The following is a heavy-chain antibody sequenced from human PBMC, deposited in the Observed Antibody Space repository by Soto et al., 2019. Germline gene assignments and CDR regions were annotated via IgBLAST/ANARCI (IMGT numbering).Heavy chain of an antibody. D-gene: IGHD2-2*01. V-gene: IGHV4-34*01. CDR1: GGSFSGYY. CDR3: ARGGKRRHCSSTSCTRYPDRNSYYYGMDV. J-gene: IGHJ6*02. Sequence: QVQLQQWGAGLLKPSETLSLTCAVYGGSFSGYYWSWIRQPPGKGLEWIGEINHSGSTNYNPSLKSRVTISVDTSKNQSSLKLSSVTAADTAVYYCARGGKRRHCSSTSCTRYPDRNSYYYGMDVWGQGTTVTVAS. CDR2: INHSGST.